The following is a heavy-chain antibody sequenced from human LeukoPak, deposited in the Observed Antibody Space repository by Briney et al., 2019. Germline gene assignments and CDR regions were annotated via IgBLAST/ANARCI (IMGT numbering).Heavy chain of an antibody. J-gene: IGHJ4*02. CDR1: GFTFSSYA. V-gene: IGHV3-23*01. D-gene: IGHD6-13*01. Sequence: GGSLRLSCAASGFTFSSYAMSWVRQAPGKGLEWVSAISGSGGSTYYADSVKGRFTISRDNSKNTLYLQMNSLRAEDTAVYYCARDHRAADYYFDYWGQGTLVTVSS. CDR2: ISGSGGST. CDR3: ARDHRAADYYFDY.